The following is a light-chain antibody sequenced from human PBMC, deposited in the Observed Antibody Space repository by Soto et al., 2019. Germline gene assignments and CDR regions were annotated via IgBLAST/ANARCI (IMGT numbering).Light chain of an antibody. Sequence: DIQMTQSPSSLSASVGDRVTIACRASQSISSYLNWYQHKPGKAPKLLIYATSILQSGVPSRFSGSGSGTDFILSISSLQPEDFATYYCQQSYSTLLTFGQGTKMEIK. CDR1: QSISSY. CDR2: ATS. V-gene: IGKV1-39*01. J-gene: IGKJ1*01. CDR3: QQSYSTLLT.